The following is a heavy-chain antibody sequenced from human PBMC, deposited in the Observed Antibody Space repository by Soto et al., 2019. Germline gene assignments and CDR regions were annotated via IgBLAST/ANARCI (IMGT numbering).Heavy chain of an antibody. V-gene: IGHV3-7*03. CDR2: INRDGSEE. CDR1: GFAFSGYW. CDR3: ARDPGPRPASIRGLGWFDP. J-gene: IGHJ5*02. Sequence: EMLLVESGGGLVQPGGSLRLSCVACGFAFSGYWMSWIRQAPGKGLEWVANINRDGSEEHYVDSVKGRFTISRDNSKNSVYLQMDSLRGDDSAVYYCARDPGPRPASIRGLGWFDPWGQGTLVTVSS. D-gene: IGHD2-2*01.